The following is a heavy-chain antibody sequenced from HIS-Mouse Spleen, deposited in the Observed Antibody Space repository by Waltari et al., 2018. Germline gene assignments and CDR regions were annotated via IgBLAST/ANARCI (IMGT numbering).Heavy chain of an antibody. Sequence: LSPGKGLEWVAVIWYDGSNKYYADSVKGRFTISRDNSKNTLYLQMNSLRVEDTAVYYCAKERDYGSGSYFDYWGQGTLVTVSS. V-gene: IGHV3-33*06. D-gene: IGHD3-10*01. CDR3: AKERDYGSGSYFDY. CDR2: IWYDGSNK. J-gene: IGHJ4*02.